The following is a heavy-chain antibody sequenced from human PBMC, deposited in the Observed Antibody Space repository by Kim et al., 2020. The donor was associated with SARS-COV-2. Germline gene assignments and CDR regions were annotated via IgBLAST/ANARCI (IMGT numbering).Heavy chain of an antibody. V-gene: IGHV3-73*01. CDR3: TGQSKSGHDY. Sequence: GGSLRLSCAASGFTFSDSDMHWVRQASGKGLEWVGHIRNKGDNSATADAASVQGRFTIYRDDSKHTSYLHMDSLKTDDTAVYYCTGQSKSGHDYWAQGTL. CDR1: GFTFSDSD. J-gene: IGHJ4*02. CDR2: IRNKGDNSAT.